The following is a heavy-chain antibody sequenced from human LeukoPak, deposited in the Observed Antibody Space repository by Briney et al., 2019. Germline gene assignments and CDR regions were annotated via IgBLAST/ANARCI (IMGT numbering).Heavy chain of an antibody. V-gene: IGHV4-39*01. Sequence: SETLSLTCTVSGGSISSSSYYWGWIRQPPGKGLEWIGSIYYSGSTYYNPSLKSRVTISVDTSKNQFSLKLSSVTAADTAVYYCASHYGSGSYYPYYYMDVWGKGTTVTISS. D-gene: IGHD3-10*01. CDR3: ASHYGSGSYYPYYYMDV. CDR1: GGSISSSSYY. CDR2: IYYSGST. J-gene: IGHJ6*03.